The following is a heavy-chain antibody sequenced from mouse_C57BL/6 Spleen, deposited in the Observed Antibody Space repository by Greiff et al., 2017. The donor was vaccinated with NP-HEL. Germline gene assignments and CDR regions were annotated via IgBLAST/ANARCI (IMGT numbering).Heavy chain of an antibody. CDR2: IYPSDSET. CDR1: GYTFTSYW. V-gene: IGHV1-61*01. Sequence: VQLQQSGPELVRPGSSVKLSCKASGYTFTSYWMAWVKQRPGQGLEWIGNIYPSDSETHYNQKFKDKATLTVDKSSSTAYMQLSSLTSEDSAVYYCARRGYYSNYVGFAYWGQGTLVTVSA. CDR3: ARRGYYSNYVGFAY. J-gene: IGHJ3*01. D-gene: IGHD2-5*01.